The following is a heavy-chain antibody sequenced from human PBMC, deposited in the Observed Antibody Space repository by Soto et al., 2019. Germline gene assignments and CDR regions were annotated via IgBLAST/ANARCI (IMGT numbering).Heavy chain of an antibody. CDR2: INSSDGNT. J-gene: IGHJ5*02. CDR3: ARGVGSGTYYNQYNWFDP. V-gene: IGHV1-46*01. Sequence: GASVKVSCKASGYSFSRYYIHWVRQAPGQGPQWMGIINSSDGNTKYAQRFQGRVTMTRDTSTSTVYMELRSLRSDDTAVYYCARGVGSGTYYNQYNWFDPWGQGTLVTVSS. D-gene: IGHD3-10*01. CDR1: GYSFSRYY.